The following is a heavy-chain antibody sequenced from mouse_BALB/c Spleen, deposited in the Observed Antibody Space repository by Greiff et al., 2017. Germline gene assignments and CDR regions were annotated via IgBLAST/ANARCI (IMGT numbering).Heavy chain of an antibody. D-gene: IGHD1-1*01. CDR3: SHYYGRRGAD. J-gene: IGHJ3*01. Sequence: VQLQQSGAELVRPGASVTLSCKASGYTFTDYEMHWVKQTPVHGLEWIGAIDPETGGTAYNQKFKGKATLTADKSSSTAYMELRSLTSEDSAVEYCSHYYGRRGADWGQGTLVTVAA. CDR2: IDPETGGT. V-gene: IGHV1-15*01. CDR1: GYTFTDYE.